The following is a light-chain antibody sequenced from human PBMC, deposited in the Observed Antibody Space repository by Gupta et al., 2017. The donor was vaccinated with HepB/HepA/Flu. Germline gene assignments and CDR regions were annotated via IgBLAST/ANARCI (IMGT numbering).Light chain of an antibody. CDR1: QSVLYSSNNKNY. CDR2: WAS. V-gene: IGKV4-1*01. Sequence: DIVMTQSPDSLAVSLGERATINCKSSQSVLYSSNNKNYLAWYQQKPGQPPKLLIYWASTRESGVPDRFSGSGSGTDFTLTISSLQAEDVAVYYCQQDYSTPVTLGGGTKVEIK. CDR3: QQDYSTPVT. J-gene: IGKJ4*01.